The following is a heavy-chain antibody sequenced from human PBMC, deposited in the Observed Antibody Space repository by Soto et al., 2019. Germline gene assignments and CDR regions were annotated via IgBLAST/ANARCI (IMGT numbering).Heavy chain of an antibody. CDR2: IDPSDSYT. J-gene: IGHJ4*02. Sequence: PGESLKISCKGSGYSFTSYWISWVRQMPGKGLEWMGRIDPSDSYTNYSPSFQGHVTISADKSISTAYLQWSSLKASDTAMYYCARHRGELLAYLDYWGQGTLVTVSS. V-gene: IGHV5-10-1*01. CDR1: GYSFTSYW. CDR3: ARHRGELLAYLDY. D-gene: IGHD1-26*01.